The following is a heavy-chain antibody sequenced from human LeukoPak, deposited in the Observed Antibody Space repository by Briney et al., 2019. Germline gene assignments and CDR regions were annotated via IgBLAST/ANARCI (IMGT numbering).Heavy chain of an antibody. Sequence: GGSLRLSCEVSGFTFSSYHMSWGRQAPGKGLGWVSAIGSSGGYIYYADSLTGRFTISRDNPKNSLYRQMNMLRAEDTAWFSCATRATTERGHRYSLAFWGQGTLVTVSS. CDR1: GFTFSSYH. J-gene: IGHJ4*02. V-gene: IGHV3-21*01. CDR3: ATRATTERGHRYSLAF. CDR2: IGSSGGYI. D-gene: IGHD5-12*01.